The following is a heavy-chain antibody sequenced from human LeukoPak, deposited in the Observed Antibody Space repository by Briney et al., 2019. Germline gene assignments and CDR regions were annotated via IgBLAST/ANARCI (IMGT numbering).Heavy chain of an antibody. J-gene: IGHJ4*02. Sequence: PGGSLRLSXAASGSTFDDYGMSWVRQAPGKGLEWVSGINWNGGSTGYADSVKGRFTISRDNAKNSLYLQMNSLRAEDTALYYCARDNYYAFDYWGQGTLVTVSS. CDR1: GSTFDDYG. CDR3: ARDNYYAFDY. V-gene: IGHV3-20*04. CDR2: INWNGGST. D-gene: IGHD3-10*01.